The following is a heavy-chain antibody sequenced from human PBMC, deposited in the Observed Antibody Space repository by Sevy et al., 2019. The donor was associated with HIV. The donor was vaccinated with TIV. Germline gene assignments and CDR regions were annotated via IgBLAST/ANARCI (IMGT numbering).Heavy chain of an antibody. V-gene: IGHV1-24*01. J-gene: IGHJ5*02. CDR3: ATVGLTYYSGSSSYQGDWFDP. Sequence: ASVNVSCKVSGYTLTKLAIHWVRQAPGKGLEWMGDFDPQDDEILYAQRFQGRLTMTEDTSTETAYMELSSLTSEDTAVYYCATVGLTYYSGSSSYQGDWFDPWGQGTLVTVSS. D-gene: IGHD2-15*01. CDR1: GYTLTKLA. CDR2: FDPQDDEI.